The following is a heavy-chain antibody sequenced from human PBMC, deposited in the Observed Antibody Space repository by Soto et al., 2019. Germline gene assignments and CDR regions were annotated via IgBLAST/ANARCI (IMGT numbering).Heavy chain of an antibody. CDR1: GGSISSYY. J-gene: IGHJ6*02. CDR3: ARAPYYYYGMDV. V-gene: IGHV4-59*08. Sequence: QVPLEEAGPGLVKPSENLSLTCTGSGGSISSYYWSWIRQPPGKGLEWIGYIYYSGSTNYNPSLKSRVTISVDTSKNQFSLKLSSVTAADTAVYYCARAPYYYYGMDVWGQGTTVTVSS. CDR2: IYYSGST.